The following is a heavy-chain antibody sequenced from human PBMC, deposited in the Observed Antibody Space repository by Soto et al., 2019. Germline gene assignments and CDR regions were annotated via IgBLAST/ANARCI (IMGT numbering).Heavy chain of an antibody. CDR2: IIPIFNTA. CDR1: GGRFTHYS. J-gene: IGHJ4*02. CDR3: ARGQGQELVQGLDY. V-gene: IGHV1-69*01. Sequence: QVQLVQSRAEVKEPGSSVKVSCKASGGRFTHYSFSWVRQAPGQGHVWMGGIIPIFNTANYAQKFEDRVTITADESTSTAYMELSGLRSDDTAVYFCARGQGQELVQGLDYWGQGTLVTVSS. D-gene: IGHD6-13*01.